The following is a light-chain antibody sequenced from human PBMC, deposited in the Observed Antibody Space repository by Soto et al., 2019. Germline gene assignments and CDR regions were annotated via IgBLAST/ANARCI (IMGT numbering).Light chain of an antibody. CDR3: QQAHSFPLT. V-gene: IGKV1-12*01. Sequence: DIQMTQSPSSVSASVGDRVTFNCRASQGIGGWLAWYQQKPGKAPKLLIYAASSLQSGVPSRFSGSGSGTAFTLTISSLQPEDFGTYFCQQAHSFPLTFGGGTKVDIK. J-gene: IGKJ4*01. CDR2: AAS. CDR1: QGIGGW.